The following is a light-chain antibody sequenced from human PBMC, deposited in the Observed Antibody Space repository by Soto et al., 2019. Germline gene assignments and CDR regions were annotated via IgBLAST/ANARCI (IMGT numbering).Light chain of an antibody. J-gene: IGKJ2*01. Sequence: DIQMTQSPSTLSGSVGDRVTITCRASQSIGDWLAWYQQRPGKAPSLLIYDASVSASGIPTRFSGSGSGTEFTLTITGLQPDDFATYYCQQYNSYSLSTFGQGTKVEI. CDR2: DAS. CDR3: QQYNSYSLST. CDR1: QSIGDW. V-gene: IGKV1-5*01.